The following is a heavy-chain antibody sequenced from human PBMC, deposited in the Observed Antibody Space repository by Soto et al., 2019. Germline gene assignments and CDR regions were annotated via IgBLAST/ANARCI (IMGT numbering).Heavy chain of an antibody. V-gene: IGHV3-9*01. CDR3: ARTTWGYGEPLDS. J-gene: IGHJ4*02. CDR2: ISWNSDST. CDR1: VFTFDDYA. Sequence: EVHLVESGGGVAQPGRSLRLSCATSVFTFDDYAMHWVQQAPGKGLEWVSGISWNSDSTGYADSVKGRFTISRDNAKKSLFLQMNSLRSEDTAFYFCARTTWGYGEPLDSCGQGTLVTVSS. D-gene: IGHD4-17*01.